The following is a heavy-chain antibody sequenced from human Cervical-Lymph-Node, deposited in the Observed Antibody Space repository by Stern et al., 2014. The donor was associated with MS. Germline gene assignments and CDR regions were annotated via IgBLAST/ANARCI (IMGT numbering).Heavy chain of an antibody. CDR1: GVSITSSSFY. CDR2: IYVRGHT. V-gene: IGHV4-61*02. D-gene: IGHD3-22*01. Sequence: VQLVESGPGLVKPSQTLSLTCTVSGVSITSSSFYWTWIRQPAGKGLEWIGRIYVRGHTDYNPSLKGRVTMSLDASKNQCSLELTSVTADDTAVYYCARQAGYYDNSAYYNYWGQGTLVTVSS. CDR3: ARQAGYYDNSAYYNY. J-gene: IGHJ4*02.